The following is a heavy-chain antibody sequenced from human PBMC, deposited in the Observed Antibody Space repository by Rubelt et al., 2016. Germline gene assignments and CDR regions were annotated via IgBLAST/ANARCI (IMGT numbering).Heavy chain of an antibody. V-gene: IGHV1-3*01. Sequence: QAQLVQSGAEVKKPGASVKVSCKASGYNFKIYGMHWVRQAPGQGLEWMGWINAGYGETKYSQKLGVRLTITTDTSATTIYMEWSSLTSEDTAVYFCARDEDVWGQGTTVTVSS. J-gene: IGHJ6*02. CDR1: GYNFKIYG. CDR3: ARDEDV. CDR2: INAGYGET.